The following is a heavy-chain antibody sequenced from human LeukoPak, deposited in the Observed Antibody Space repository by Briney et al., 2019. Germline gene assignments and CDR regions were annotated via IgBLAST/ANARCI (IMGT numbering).Heavy chain of an antibody. CDR2: INHSGST. D-gene: IGHD4-17*01. CDR3: ARGGATTVTTRGAFDI. Sequence: KASETLSLTCAVYGGSFSGYYWSWIRQPPGKGLEWIGEINHSGSTNYNPSLKSRVTISVDTSKNQFSLKLSSVTAADTAVYYCARGGATTVTTRGAFDIWGQGTMVTVSS. V-gene: IGHV4-34*01. J-gene: IGHJ3*02. CDR1: GGSFSGYY.